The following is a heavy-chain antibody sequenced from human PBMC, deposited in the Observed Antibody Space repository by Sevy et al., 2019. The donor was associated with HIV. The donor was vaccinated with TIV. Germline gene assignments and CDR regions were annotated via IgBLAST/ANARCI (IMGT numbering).Heavy chain of an antibody. Sequence: GGSLRLSCAASGVTFSSNWMHWVRRTPGKGLVWVSRINSDGSSTSYADSVKGRFTISRDNAKNTLYLQMNSLSAEDTAVYFCARGGRPAGFDYWGQGTLVTVSS. J-gene: IGHJ4*02. CDR1: GVTFSSNW. CDR3: ARGGRPAGFDY. CDR2: INSDGSST. V-gene: IGHV3-74*01. D-gene: IGHD2-2*01.